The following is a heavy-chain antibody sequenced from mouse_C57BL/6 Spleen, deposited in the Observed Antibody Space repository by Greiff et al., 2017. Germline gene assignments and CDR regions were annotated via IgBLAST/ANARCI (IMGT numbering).Heavy chain of an antibody. J-gene: IGHJ2*01. CDR3: ARGGGYDGVDY. V-gene: IGHV5-4*01. CDR1: GFTFSSYA. Sequence: EVQLMESGGGLVKPGGSLKLSCAASGFTFSSYAMSWVRQTPEKRLAWVATISDGGSYTYYPDNVKGRFTISRDNAKNNRYLQMSQLKSEDTAMYYCARGGGYDGVDYWGQGTTRTVSS. CDR2: ISDGGSYT. D-gene: IGHD2-2*01.